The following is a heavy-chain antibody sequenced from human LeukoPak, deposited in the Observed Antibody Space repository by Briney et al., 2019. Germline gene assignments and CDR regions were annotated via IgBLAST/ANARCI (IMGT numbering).Heavy chain of an antibody. D-gene: IGHD5-12*01. CDR2: IYYSGST. Sequence: SETLSLTCTVSGGSISSYYWSWIRQPPGKGLEWIGYIYYSGSTNYNPSLKSRVTISVDTSKNQFSLKLSSVTAADTAVYYCARTVATIKDYYYGMDVWGQGTTVTVS. CDR1: GGSISSYY. V-gene: IGHV4-59*01. CDR3: ARTVATIKDYYYGMDV. J-gene: IGHJ6*02.